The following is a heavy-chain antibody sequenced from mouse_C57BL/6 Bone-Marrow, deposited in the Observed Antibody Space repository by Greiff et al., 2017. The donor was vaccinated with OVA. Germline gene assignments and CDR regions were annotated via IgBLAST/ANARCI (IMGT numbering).Heavy chain of an antibody. Sequence: EVQGVESGGGLVKPGGSLKLSCAASGFTFSSYTMSWVRQTPEKRLEWVATISGGGGNTYYPDSVKGRFTISRDNAKNTLYLQMSSLRSEDTALYYGARREGGFAYWGQGTLVTVSA. CDR1: GFTFSSYT. V-gene: IGHV5-9*01. CDR3: ARREGGFAY. J-gene: IGHJ3*01. CDR2: ISGGGGNT.